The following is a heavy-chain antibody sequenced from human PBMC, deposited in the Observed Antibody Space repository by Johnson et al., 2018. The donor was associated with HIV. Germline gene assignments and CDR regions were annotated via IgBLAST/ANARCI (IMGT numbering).Heavy chain of an antibody. D-gene: IGHD1-14*01. CDR3: ASLPGGMNNALDI. Sequence: QVQLVESGGGVVQPGRSLSLSCVASGFSFSSYAMHWVRQAPGKGLEWVAVISYDGSNQYYADSVKGRFTISRDNSNNMLYLQMKSLRAEDTALDYCASLPGGMNNALDIWGRGTMVIVST. V-gene: IGHV3-30-3*01. CDR2: ISYDGSNQ. J-gene: IGHJ3*02. CDR1: GFSFSSYA.